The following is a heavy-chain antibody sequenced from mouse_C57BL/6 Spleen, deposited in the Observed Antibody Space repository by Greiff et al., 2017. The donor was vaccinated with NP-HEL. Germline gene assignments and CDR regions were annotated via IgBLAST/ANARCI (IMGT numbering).Heavy chain of an antibody. D-gene: IGHD2-1*01. CDR1: GYTFTSYW. CDR2: IYPGSGST. Sequence: VQLQQPGAELVKPGASVKMSCKASGYTFTSYWITWVKQRPGQGLEWIGDIYPGSGSTNYNEKFKSKATLTVDTSSSTAYMQLSSLTSEDSAVYYCARKGGNYFYYFDYWGQGTTLTVSS. CDR3: ARKGGNYFYYFDY. J-gene: IGHJ2*01. V-gene: IGHV1-55*01.